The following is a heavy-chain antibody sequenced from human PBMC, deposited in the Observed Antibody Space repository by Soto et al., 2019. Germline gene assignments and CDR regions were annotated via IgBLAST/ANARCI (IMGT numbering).Heavy chain of an antibody. CDR1: GYTFTSYG. D-gene: IGHD3-10*01. CDR3: ARLMVRGVSLTSYYMDV. V-gene: IGHV1-18*01. J-gene: IGHJ6*03. CDR2: ISAYNGNT. Sequence: QVQLVQSGAEVKKPGASVKVSCKASGYTFTSYGISWVRQAPGQGLEWMGWISAYNGNTNYAQKLQGRVTTTTDTSTSTAYMELRSLRSDDTAVYYCARLMVRGVSLTSYYMDVWGKGTTVTVSS.